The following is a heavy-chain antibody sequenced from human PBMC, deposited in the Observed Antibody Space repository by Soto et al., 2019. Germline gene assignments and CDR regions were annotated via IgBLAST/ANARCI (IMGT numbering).Heavy chain of an antibody. J-gene: IGHJ4*02. V-gene: IGHV4-61*01. CDR2: KPYTGSP. CDR1: CDSVIRGSYR. D-gene: IGHD7-27*01. CDR3: AKVGWGGDS. Sequence: SATLSLTGRVSCDSVIRGSYRWSWIRQPPGKGLEWIGFKPYTGSPDYNPSLKSRVVISIDRSKNQFSLKLSSVTATDTAVYFCAKVGWGGDSWGQGTLVTV.